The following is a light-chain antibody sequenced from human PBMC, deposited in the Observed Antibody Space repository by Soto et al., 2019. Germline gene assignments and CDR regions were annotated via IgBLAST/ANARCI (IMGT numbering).Light chain of an antibody. CDR1: QSVSSSY. Sequence: ELVLTQSPGTLSLSPGERATLSCRASQSVSSSYLAGYQKKPGQAPRLLIYGASSRATGIPDRFSGSGPGTDFTLAISRLEPEDSAVYYCQQYGSSPITFGQGTRLEIK. CDR2: GAS. CDR3: QQYGSSPIT. V-gene: IGKV3-20*01. J-gene: IGKJ5*01.